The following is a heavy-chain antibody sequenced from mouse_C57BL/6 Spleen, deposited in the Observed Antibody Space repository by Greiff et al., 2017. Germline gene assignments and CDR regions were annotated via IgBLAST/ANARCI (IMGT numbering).Heavy chain of an antibody. V-gene: IGHV5-17*01. J-gene: IGHJ4*01. CDR1: GFTFSDYG. CDR2: ISSGSSTI. D-gene: IGHD1-1*01. Sequence: EVQLQESGGGLVKPGGSLKLSCAASGFTFSDYGMHWVRQAPEKGLEWVAYISSGSSTIYYADTVKGRFTISRDNAKKTLCQQMTRLRSEDTAMYYCARGTTVVATRAMDYWGQGTSVTVSS. CDR3: ARGTTVVATRAMDY.